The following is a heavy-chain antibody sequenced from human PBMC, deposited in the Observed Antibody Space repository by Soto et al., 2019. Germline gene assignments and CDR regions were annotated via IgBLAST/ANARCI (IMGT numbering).Heavy chain of an antibody. J-gene: IGHJ4*02. V-gene: IGHV3-23*01. CDR1: GFSFSAYA. CDR3: AAYHRTVVTPPF. CDR2: ISGSGGTT. Sequence: GGSLRLSCAATGFSFSAYAMSWVRQAPGKGLEWVSSISGSGGTTYYADSVKGRFTISRDNSKNTLFLQMNSLRAEDTAVYYCAAYHRTVVTPPFWGQGTLVTVSS. D-gene: IGHD2-21*02.